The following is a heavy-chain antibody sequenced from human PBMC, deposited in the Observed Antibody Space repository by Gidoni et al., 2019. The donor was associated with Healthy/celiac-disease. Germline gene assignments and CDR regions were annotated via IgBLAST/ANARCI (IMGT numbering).Heavy chain of an antibody. CDR1: GFTFSSYA. V-gene: IGHV3-23*01. J-gene: IGHJ4*02. CDR2: ISGSGGST. D-gene: IGHD3-3*01. CDR3: AKTGLRFLEWLLFGYFDY. Sequence: EVQLLESGGGLVQPGGSLRLSCAASGFTFSSYAMSWVRQAPGKGLEWVSAISGSGGSTYYADSVKGRFTISRDNSKNTLYLQMNSLRAEDTAVYYCAKTGLRFLEWLLFGYFDYWGQGTLVTVSS.